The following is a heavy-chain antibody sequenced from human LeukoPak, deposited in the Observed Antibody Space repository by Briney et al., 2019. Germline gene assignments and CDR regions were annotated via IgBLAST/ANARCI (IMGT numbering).Heavy chain of an antibody. J-gene: IGHJ4*02. V-gene: IGHV1-69*05. Sequence: GASVKVSCKASGYTFTSYAISWVRQAPGQGLEWMGGIIPIFGTANYAQKFQGRVTITTDESTSTAYMELSSLRSEDTAVYYCASDTAGYCSGGSCYPYYWGQGTLVTVSS. D-gene: IGHD2-15*01. CDR3: ASDTAGYCSGGSCYPYY. CDR1: GYTFTSYA. CDR2: IIPIFGTA.